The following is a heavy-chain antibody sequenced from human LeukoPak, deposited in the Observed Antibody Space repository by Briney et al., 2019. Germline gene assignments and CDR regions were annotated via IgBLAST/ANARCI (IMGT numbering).Heavy chain of an antibody. Sequence: EASVKVSCKASGYTFTGYYMHWVRQAPGQGLEWMGWINPNSGGTNYAQKFQGGVTMTRDTSISTAYMELSRLRSDDTAVYYCARAPSYDYVWGSYDYWGQGTLVTVSS. J-gene: IGHJ4*02. D-gene: IGHD3-16*01. CDR3: ARAPSYDYVWGSYDY. CDR1: GYTFTGYY. CDR2: INPNSGGT. V-gene: IGHV1-2*02.